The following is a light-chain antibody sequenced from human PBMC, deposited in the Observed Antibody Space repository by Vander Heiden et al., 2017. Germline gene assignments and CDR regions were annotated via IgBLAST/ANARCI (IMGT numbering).Light chain of an antibody. Sequence: DIQMTQSPSSLSASVGDRVTFTCRASQNINSYLNWYQQTPVNAPKLLIYAASNLQPGVPSRFSGWGSGTAFSLTIFNLQPEDSATSYCQQSEIAAYTFGQGTKMEI. V-gene: IGKV1-39*01. CDR2: AAS. CDR3: QQSEIAAYT. J-gene: IGKJ2*01. CDR1: QNINSY.